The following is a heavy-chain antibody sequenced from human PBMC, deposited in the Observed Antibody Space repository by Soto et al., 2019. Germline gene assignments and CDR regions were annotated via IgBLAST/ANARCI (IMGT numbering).Heavy chain of an antibody. Sequence: PGQSLKISCKGSGYNFTDYCIGWVRQMPGKGLEWMGIMYPGDSDTRYSPSFQGQVTMSADKSSRTAYLQWSSLKASDTAMYYCARIIITFGGLNVPSFDYCGQGSQVTVSA. D-gene: IGHD3-16*02. J-gene: IGHJ4*02. CDR1: GYNFTDYC. CDR3: ARIIITFGGLNVPSFDY. CDR2: MYPGDSDT. V-gene: IGHV5-51*01.